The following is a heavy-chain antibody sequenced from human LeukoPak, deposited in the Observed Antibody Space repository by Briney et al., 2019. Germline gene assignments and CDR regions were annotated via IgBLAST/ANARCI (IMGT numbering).Heavy chain of an antibody. D-gene: IGHD6-13*01. CDR1: GFTFSSYW. V-gene: IGHV3-7*03. Sequence: GGSLRLSCAASGFTFSSYWMSWVRQAPGKGLEWVANIKQDGSEKYYVDSVKGRFTISRDNAKNSLYLQMNSLRAEDTAVYYCARGGSSSWYRWAPTPYYFDYWDQGTLVTVSS. CDR2: IKQDGSEK. CDR3: ARGGSSSWYRWAPTPYYFDY. J-gene: IGHJ4*02.